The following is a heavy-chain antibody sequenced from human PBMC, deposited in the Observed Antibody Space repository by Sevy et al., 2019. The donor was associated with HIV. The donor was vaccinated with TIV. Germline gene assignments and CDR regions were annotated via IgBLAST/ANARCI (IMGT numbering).Heavy chain of an antibody. CDR2: IYYSGST. V-gene: IGHV4-31*03. CDR3: ARARDYGRLFDY. Sequence: SETLSLTCTVSGGSISSGDYYWSWIRQHPGKGLEWIGYIYYSGSTYYNPSLKSRVTISVDTSKNQFSLKLSSVTAADTAVYYCARARDYGRLFDYWGQGALVTVSS. D-gene: IGHD4-17*01. CDR1: GGSISSGDYY. J-gene: IGHJ4*02.